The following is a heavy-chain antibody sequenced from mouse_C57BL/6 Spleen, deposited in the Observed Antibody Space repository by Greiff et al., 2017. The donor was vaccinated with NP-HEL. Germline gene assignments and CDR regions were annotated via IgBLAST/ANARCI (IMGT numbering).Heavy chain of an antibody. D-gene: IGHD2-4*01. CDR3: ARDCYDDGVGAY. Sequence: VKLQQPGAELVMPGASVKLSCTASGYNFTSYWMHWVKQRPGQGLEWIGRIDPADSYTKYDQKFQGKAPLTVDKSSSTAYMQLSSLTSEDTAVYYCARDCYDDGVGAYGGQGTPVTVSA. CDR2: IDPADSYT. J-gene: IGHJ3*01. V-gene: IGHV1-69*01. CDR1: GYNFTSYW.